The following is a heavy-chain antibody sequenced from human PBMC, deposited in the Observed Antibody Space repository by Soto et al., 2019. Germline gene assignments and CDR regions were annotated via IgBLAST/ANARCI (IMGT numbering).Heavy chain of an antibody. J-gene: IGHJ6*03. Sequence: PSETLSLTCTVSGGSISSSSYYWGWIRQPPGKGLEWIGSIYYSGSTYYNPSLKSRVTISVDTSKNQFSLKLSSVTAADTAVYYCARLRTNKYYYYYMDVWGKGTTVTVSS. CDR2: IYYSGST. D-gene: IGHD2-8*01. CDR3: ARLRTNKYYYYYMDV. V-gene: IGHV4-39*01. CDR1: GGSISSSSYY.